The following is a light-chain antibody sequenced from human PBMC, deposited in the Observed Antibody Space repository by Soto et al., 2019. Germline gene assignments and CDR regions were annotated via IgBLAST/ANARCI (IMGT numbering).Light chain of an antibody. V-gene: IGKV1-5*03. CDR2: KAS. CDR1: QVISSW. J-gene: IGKJ1*01. Sequence: DIQMTQSPSTLSASVGDSVTITCRASQVISSWLAWYQQKPGEAPKLLIDKASRLERGVPSRCSGSESGTEFTLTITILQADDFATYYCQQYDKYWTFGQGTKVDI. CDR3: QQYDKYWT.